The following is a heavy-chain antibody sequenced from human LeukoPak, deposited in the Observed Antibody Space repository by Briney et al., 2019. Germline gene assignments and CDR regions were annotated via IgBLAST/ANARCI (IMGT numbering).Heavy chain of an antibody. CDR1: GGSISSGGYY. CDR3: ARAHRGRSSSSADFDY. J-gene: IGHJ4*02. D-gene: IGHD6-13*01. V-gene: IGHV4-31*03. CDR2: IYYSGST. Sequence: SETLSLTCTGSGGSISSGGYYWSWIRQHPGKGLEWIGYIYYSGSTYYNPSLKSRVTISVDTSKNQFSLKLSSVTAADTAVYYCARAHRGRSSSSADFDYWGQGTLVTVSS.